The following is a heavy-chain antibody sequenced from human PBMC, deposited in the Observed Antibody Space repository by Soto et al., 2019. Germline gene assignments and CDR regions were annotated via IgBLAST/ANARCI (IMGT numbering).Heavy chain of an antibody. CDR2: IIPIFGTA. Sequence: GASVKVSCKASGGTFSSYAISWVRQAPGQGLEWMGGIIPIFGTANYAQKFQGRVTITADESTSTAYMELSSLRSEDTAVYYCARGSAYCGGDCYSSWFDPWGQGTLVTVSS. CDR3: ARGSAYCGGDCYSSWFDP. D-gene: IGHD2-21*02. CDR1: GGTFSSYA. J-gene: IGHJ5*02. V-gene: IGHV1-69*13.